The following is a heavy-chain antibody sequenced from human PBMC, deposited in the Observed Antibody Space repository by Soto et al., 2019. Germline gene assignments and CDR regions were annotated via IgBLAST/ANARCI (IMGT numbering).Heavy chain of an antibody. V-gene: IGHV1-3*05. CDR3: ARAVAVPGGFDY. Sequence: QVQLVQSGAEEKKPGASVKVSCKASGYTFTGYAMHWVRQAPGQRLEWMGWINAGNGNTKYSQKCQGRVTITRDTSESTAYMERSSLRSEDTAVYYCARAVAVPGGFDYWGQGTLVTVSS. J-gene: IGHJ4*02. D-gene: IGHD6-19*01. CDR2: INAGNGNT. CDR1: GYTFTGYA.